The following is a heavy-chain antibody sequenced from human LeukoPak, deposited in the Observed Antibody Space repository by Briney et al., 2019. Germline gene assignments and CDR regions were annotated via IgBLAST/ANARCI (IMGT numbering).Heavy chain of an antibody. D-gene: IGHD1-26*01. Sequence: PGGSLRLSCAASGFTFSSYWMHWVRQAPGKGLVWVSRINSDGSSTSYADSVKGRFTISRDNAKNTLYLQMNSLRAEDTAIYYCARGYVSKGAWFDPWGQGTLVTVSS. CDR2: INSDGSST. J-gene: IGHJ5*02. CDR1: GFTFSSYW. V-gene: IGHV3-74*01. CDR3: ARGYVSKGAWFDP.